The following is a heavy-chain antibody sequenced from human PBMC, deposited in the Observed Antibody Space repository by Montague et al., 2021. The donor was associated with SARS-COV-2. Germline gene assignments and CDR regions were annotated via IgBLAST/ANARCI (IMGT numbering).Heavy chain of an antibody. D-gene: IGHD2-15*01. Sequence: SVRVSCKASGYTFTSYDISWVRQAPGQGLEWMGWMNPNSGNTGYAQKFQGRVTMTRNTSISTAYMELSSLRSEDTAVYYCAREVVVVAATYNYYYGMDVWGQGTTVIVSS. J-gene: IGHJ6*02. CDR3: AREVVVVAATYNYYYGMDV. CDR1: GYTFTSYD. V-gene: IGHV1-8*02. CDR2: MNPNSGNT.